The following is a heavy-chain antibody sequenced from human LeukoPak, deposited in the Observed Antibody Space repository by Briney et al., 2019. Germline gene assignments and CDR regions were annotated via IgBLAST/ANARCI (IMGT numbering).Heavy chain of an antibody. CDR2: ISSSGSTI. J-gene: IGHJ4*02. CDR1: GFTFSSYE. V-gene: IGHV3-48*03. Sequence: GGSLRLSCAASGFTFSSYEMNWVRQAPGKGLEWVSYISSSGSTIYYADSVEGRFTISRDNAKNSLYLQMNSLRAEDTAVYYCAREGLRYFGWSPALNYWGQGTLVTVSS. D-gene: IGHD3-9*01. CDR3: AREGLRYFGWSPALNY.